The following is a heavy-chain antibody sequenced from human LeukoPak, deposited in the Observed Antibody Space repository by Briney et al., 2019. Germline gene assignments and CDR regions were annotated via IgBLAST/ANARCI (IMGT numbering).Heavy chain of an antibody. CDR2: IRNDGNKK. V-gene: IGHV3-30*02. J-gene: IGHJ4*02. CDR1: GFTFSTSG. D-gene: IGHD3-10*01. CDR3: ARDSYYGSGSYTIDY. Sequence: GGSLRLSCVASGFTFSTSGMHWVRQSPGKGLDWVAFIRNDGNKKNYAESVKGRFTISRDNSRNTLYLQMDSLSAEDTAVYCCARDSYYGSGSYTIDYWGQGTLVTVSS.